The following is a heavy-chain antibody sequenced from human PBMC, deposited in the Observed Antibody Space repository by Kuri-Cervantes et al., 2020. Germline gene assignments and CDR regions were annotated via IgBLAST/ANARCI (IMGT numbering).Heavy chain of an antibody. J-gene: IGHJ4*02. CDR3: ARAGLRYFDWLFHFDY. D-gene: IGHD3-9*01. V-gene: IGHV3-11*01. Sequence: GGSLRLSCAASGFTFSDAWMSWVRQAPGKGLEWVSYIRSSGSTIYYADSVKGRFTISRDNAKNSLYLQMNSLRAEDTALYYCARAGLRYFDWLFHFDYWGQGTLVTVSS. CDR2: IRSSGSTI. CDR1: GFTFSDAW.